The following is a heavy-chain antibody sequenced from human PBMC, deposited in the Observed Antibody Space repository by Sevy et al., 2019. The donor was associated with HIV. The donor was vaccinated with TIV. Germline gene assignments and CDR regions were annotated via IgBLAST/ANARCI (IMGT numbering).Heavy chain of an antibody. CDR3: ARDGSGSNTYFPDY. Sequence: GGSLRLSCAASGFIFSDYWMIWVRQAPGKGPELVASTKEDDSERHYVDSVRDRFTISRDNAKNALYLHMSSLRVEDTAVYYCARDGSGSNTYFPDYWGQGTLVTVSS. CDR1: GFIFSDYW. D-gene: IGHD3-10*01. J-gene: IGHJ4*02. V-gene: IGHV3-7*01. CDR2: TKEDDSER.